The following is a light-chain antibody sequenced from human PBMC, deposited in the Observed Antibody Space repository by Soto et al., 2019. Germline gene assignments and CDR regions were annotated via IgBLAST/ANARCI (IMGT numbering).Light chain of an antibody. CDR1: SGHSSYI. CDR3: ETWDSNIRV. J-gene: IGLJ7*01. V-gene: IGLV4-60*02. Sequence: QSVLTQSSSASASLGSSVKVTCTLSSGHSSYIIAWHQQQPGKAPRYLMKIEGSGSYNKGSGVPDRFSGSSSGADRYLTISNLQFEDEADYYCETWDSNIRVFGGGTQLTVL. CDR2: IEGSGSY.